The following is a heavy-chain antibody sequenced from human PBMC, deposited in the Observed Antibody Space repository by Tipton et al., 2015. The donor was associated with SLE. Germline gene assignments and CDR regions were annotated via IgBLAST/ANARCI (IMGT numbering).Heavy chain of an antibody. CDR2: INEDGSER. Sequence: AVSGFPFSNFWMSWVRQAPGKGLEWVANINEDGSERDHVDSVKGRFTVSRDNAENSLYLQMSRLRAEDTAVYYCARVRSNFDYWGQGTLVTVSS. J-gene: IGHJ4*02. CDR3: ARVRSNFDY. V-gene: IGHV3-7*01. CDR1: GFPFSNFW.